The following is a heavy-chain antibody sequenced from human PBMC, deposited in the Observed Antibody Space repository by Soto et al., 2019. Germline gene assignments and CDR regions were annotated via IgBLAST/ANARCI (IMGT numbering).Heavy chain of an antibody. Sequence: QVQLVQSGAAVRKPGSSVKVSCKASGGTFTKYAITWVRQAPRQGLEWMGGIVALPGTTYYAQKFRGRVTISADESTSTAYLALSSLRSEDTAVYYCASGVGGLGGSSGWPDYAFDVWGQGTMVIVSS. V-gene: IGHV1-69*01. D-gene: IGHD6-19*01. CDR1: GGTFTKYA. J-gene: IGHJ3*01. CDR2: IVALPGTT. CDR3: ASGVGGLGGSSGWPDYAFDV.